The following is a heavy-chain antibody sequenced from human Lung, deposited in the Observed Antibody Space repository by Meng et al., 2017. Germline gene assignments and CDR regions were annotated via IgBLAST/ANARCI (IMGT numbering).Heavy chain of an antibody. V-gene: IGHV1-2*06. CDR3: ARDEDISAAGKLFGDY. Sequence: QVQLVDAGAKVKKPGASVKFSCKPSGYNFPDYYIHWVRRAPGQGLEWMGRINPKSGDTHYAQKFQARVTMTGDTSISTAYMELSGLRSDDTAMYYCARDEDISAAGKLFGDYWGQGTLVTVSS. CDR1: GYNFPDYY. J-gene: IGHJ4*02. CDR2: INPKSGDT. D-gene: IGHD6-25*01.